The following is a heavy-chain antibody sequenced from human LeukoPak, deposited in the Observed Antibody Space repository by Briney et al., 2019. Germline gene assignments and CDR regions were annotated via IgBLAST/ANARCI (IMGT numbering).Heavy chain of an antibody. CDR2: ISYDGSNK. CDR1: GFTFSSYA. D-gene: IGHD2-15*01. J-gene: IGHJ4*02. V-gene: IGHV3-30-3*01. Sequence: GGSLRLSCAASGFTFSSYAMHWVRQAPGKGLEWVAVISYDGSNKYYADSVKGRFTISRDNSKNTLYLQMNSLRAEDTAVYYCARDDSPGYWGQGTLVTVSS. CDR3: ARDDSPGY.